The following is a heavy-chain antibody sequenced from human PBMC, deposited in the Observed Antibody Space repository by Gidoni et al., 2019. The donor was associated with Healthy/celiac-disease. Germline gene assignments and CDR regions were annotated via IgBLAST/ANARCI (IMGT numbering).Heavy chain of an antibody. Sequence: EVQLVESGGGLVQPGGSLRLSCAASGFTFSSYWMSWVRQAPGKGLEWVANIKQDGSGKYYVDSVKGRFTISRDNAKNSLYLQMNSLRAEDTAVYYCARDGSGSYYVKGFDYWGQGTLVTVSS. CDR2: IKQDGSGK. V-gene: IGHV3-7*03. J-gene: IGHJ4*02. CDR1: GFTFSSYW. CDR3: ARDGSGSYYVKGFDY. D-gene: IGHD3-10*01.